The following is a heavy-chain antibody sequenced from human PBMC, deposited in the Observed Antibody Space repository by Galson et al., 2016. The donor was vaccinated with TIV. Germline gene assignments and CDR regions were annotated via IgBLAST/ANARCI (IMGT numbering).Heavy chain of an antibody. Sequence: SLRLSCAASGFTFSSHAITWVRQAPGKGLEWISAISGGGGSTYHTDSVKGRFTISRDNSKNTVFLQMNSLRAEDTAVYYCAKIDSSGYNYGGRLVYWGQGTLVTVSS. CDR3: AKIDSSGYNYGGRLVY. V-gene: IGHV3-23*01. CDR2: ISGGGGST. CDR1: GFTFSSHA. D-gene: IGHD3-22*01. J-gene: IGHJ4*02.